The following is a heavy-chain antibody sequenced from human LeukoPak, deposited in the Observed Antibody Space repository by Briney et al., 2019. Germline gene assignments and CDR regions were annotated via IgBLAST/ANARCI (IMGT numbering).Heavy chain of an antibody. V-gene: IGHV3-23*01. CDR3: AKVRLYSSSWYPDAFDI. J-gene: IGHJ3*02. D-gene: IGHD6-13*01. Sequence: PGGSLRLSCAASGFTFSSYAMSWVRQAPGKGLEWVSAISGSGGSTYYADSVKGRFTISRDNSKNTLYLQMNSLGAEDTAVYYCAKVRLYSSSWYPDAFDIWGQGTMVTVSS. CDR2: ISGSGGST. CDR1: GFTFSSYA.